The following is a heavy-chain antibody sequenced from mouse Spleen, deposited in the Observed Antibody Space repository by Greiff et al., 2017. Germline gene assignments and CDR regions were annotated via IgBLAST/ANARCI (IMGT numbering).Heavy chain of an antibody. Sequence: QVQLKESGAELVMPGASVKLSCKASGYTFTSYWMHWVKQRPGQGLEWIGEIDPSDSYTNYNQKFKGKATLTVDKSSSTAYMQLSSLTSEDSAVYYCARGDAMDYWGQGTSVTVSS. CDR1: GYTFTSYW. V-gene: IGHV1-69*01. CDR3: ARGDAMDY. J-gene: IGHJ4*01. CDR2: IDPSDSYT.